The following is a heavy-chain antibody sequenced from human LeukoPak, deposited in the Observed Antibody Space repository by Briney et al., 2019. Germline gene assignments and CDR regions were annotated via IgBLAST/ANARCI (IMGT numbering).Heavy chain of an antibody. CDR1: GFTSSSYA. CDR2: ISGSGGST. J-gene: IGHJ6*03. Sequence: PGGSLRLSCAASGFTSSSYAMSWVRQAPGKGLEWVSAISGSGGSTYYADSVKGRFTISRDNSKNTLYLQMNSLRAEDTAVYYCAKGPVVPAARTLGYYMDVWGKGTTVTVSS. D-gene: IGHD2-2*01. V-gene: IGHV3-23*01. CDR3: AKGPVVPAARTLGYYMDV.